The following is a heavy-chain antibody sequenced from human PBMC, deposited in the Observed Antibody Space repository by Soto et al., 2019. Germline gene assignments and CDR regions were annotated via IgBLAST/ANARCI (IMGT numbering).Heavy chain of an antibody. CDR3: ARINKGLHHDYYGMDV. J-gene: IGHJ6*02. Sequence: SVPTLVNPTQTLTLTCTFAGFSLSTSGMCVSWIRQPPGKALEWLALIDWDDDKYYSTSLKTRLTISKDTSKNQVVLTMTNMDPVDTATYYCARINKGLHHDYYGMDVWGQGTTVTVSX. CDR1: GFSLSTSGMC. V-gene: IGHV2-70*01. CDR2: IDWDDDK. D-gene: IGHD4-4*01.